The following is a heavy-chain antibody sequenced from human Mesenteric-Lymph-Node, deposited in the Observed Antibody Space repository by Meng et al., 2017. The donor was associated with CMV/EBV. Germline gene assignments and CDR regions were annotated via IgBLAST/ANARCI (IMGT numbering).Heavy chain of an antibody. J-gene: IGHJ4*02. V-gene: IGHV3-15*01. Sequence: GESLKISCAASGFTFSNAWMSWVRQAPGKGLEWVGRIKSKTDGGTTDYAAPVKGRFTISRDDSKNTLYLQMNSLKTEDTAVYYCTTDLGRYNWNQYYFDYWGQGTLVTVSS. CDR1: GFTFSNAW. CDR3: TTDLGRYNWNQYYFDY. D-gene: IGHD1-20*01. CDR2: IKSKTDGGTT.